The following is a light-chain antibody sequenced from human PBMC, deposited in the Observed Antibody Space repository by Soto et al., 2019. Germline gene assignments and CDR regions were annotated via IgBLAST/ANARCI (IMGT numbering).Light chain of an antibody. J-gene: IGLJ1*01. Sequence: QSDLTQPASVSASPGQSITISCTAATSDVVEYNYVSWYQQYPGRAPTLLLYEVSHRPSGVSHRFSGSKSGNTASLTISGLQAEDEADYYCSSYTSSSTLYVFGTGTKLTVL. CDR3: SSYTSSSTLYV. CDR1: TSDVVEYNY. CDR2: EVS. V-gene: IGLV2-14*01.